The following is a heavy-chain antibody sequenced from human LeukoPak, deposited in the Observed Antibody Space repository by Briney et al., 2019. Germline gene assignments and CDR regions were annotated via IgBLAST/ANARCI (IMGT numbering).Heavy chain of an antibody. V-gene: IGHV1-69*05. CDR2: IIPIFGTA. Sequence: ASVKVSCKASGGTFSSYAISWVRQAPGQGLEWMGGIIPIFGTANYAQKFQGRVTITTDESTSTAYMELSSLRSEDTAVYYCARGRNSSSWYALHRFDYWGQGTLVTVSS. J-gene: IGHJ4*02. D-gene: IGHD6-13*01. CDR1: GGTFSSYA. CDR3: ARGRNSSSWYALHRFDY.